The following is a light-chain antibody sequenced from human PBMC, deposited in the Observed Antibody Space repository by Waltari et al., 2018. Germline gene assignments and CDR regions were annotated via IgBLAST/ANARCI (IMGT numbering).Light chain of an antibody. CDR1: NSAVGSYDF. Sequence: QSALTQPASVSGCPGQSITISCTGTNSAVGSYDFVSWYQQHPGKVPKVMIYEVTKRPSGVSDRFSGSKSGNTASLTISGLQAEDEADYYCCSYSTSGSILFGGGSKLTVL. CDR2: EVT. V-gene: IGLV2-23*02. J-gene: IGLJ2*01. CDR3: CSYSTSGSIL.